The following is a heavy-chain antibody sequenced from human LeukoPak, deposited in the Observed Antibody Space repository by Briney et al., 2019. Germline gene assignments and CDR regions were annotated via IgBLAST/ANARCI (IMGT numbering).Heavy chain of an antibody. Sequence: ASVKVSCKASGGTFSSYAISWVRQAPGQGLEWMGGIIPIFGTANYAQKFQGRVTITADESTSTAYMELSSLRSEDTAVYYCASTKRYCSGGSCYYNGYYGMDVWGRGTTVTVSS. CDR3: ASTKRYCSGGSCYYNGYYGMDV. CDR1: GGTFSSYA. V-gene: IGHV1-69*13. J-gene: IGHJ6*02. D-gene: IGHD2-15*01. CDR2: IIPIFGTA.